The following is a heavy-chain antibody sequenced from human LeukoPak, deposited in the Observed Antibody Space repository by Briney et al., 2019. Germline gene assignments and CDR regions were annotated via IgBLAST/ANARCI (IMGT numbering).Heavy chain of an antibody. CDR3: ARGQRAHVEWYYYMDV. D-gene: IGHD1-26*01. CDR2: ISYDGSNK. CDR1: GFTFSSYA. Sequence: GGSLRLSCAASGFTFSSYAIHWVRQAPGKGLEWVAVISYDGSNKYYADSVKGRFTISRDNSKNTLYLQMNSLRADDTAVYYCARGQRAHVEWYYYMDVWGKGTTVTISS. V-gene: IGHV3-30*04. J-gene: IGHJ6*03.